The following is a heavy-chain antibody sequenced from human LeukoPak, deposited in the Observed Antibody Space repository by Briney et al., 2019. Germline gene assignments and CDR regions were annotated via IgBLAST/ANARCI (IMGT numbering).Heavy chain of an antibody. CDR2: IYTSGST. Sequence: KRSETLSLTCTVSGGSISSYYWSWIRQPAGKGLEWIGRIYTSGSTNYNPSLKSRVTMSVDTSKNQFSLKLSSVTAADTAVYYCARGRQGMATIFGYYYYMDVWGKGTTVTISS. J-gene: IGHJ6*03. D-gene: IGHD5-24*01. CDR1: GGSISSYY. CDR3: ARGRQGMATIFGYYYYMDV. V-gene: IGHV4-4*07.